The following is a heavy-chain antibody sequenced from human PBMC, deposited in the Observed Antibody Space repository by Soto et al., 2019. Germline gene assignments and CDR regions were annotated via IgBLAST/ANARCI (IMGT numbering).Heavy chain of an antibody. CDR1: GFTFSSYS. Sequence: GSLRLSCAASGFTFSSYSMNWVRQDPGKGLEWVSYISSSSSTIYYADSVKGRFTISRDNAKNSLYLQMNSLRDEDTAVYYCAVLRFLEWSDPYYYGKDVWGQGTTVTVSS. J-gene: IGHJ6*02. V-gene: IGHV3-48*02. CDR2: ISSSSSTI. D-gene: IGHD3-3*01. CDR3: AVLRFLEWSDPYYYGKDV.